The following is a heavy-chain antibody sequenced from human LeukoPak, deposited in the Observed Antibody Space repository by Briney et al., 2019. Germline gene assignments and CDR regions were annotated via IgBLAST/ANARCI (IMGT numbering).Heavy chain of an antibody. Sequence: PGGSLRLSCAASGFAFSSYAMSWVRQAPGKGLEWVSAISGSGGSTYYADSVKGRFTISRDNSKNTLYLQMNSLRAEDTAVYYCAKFGSSWYQGYFDYWGQGTLVTVSS. V-gene: IGHV3-23*01. CDR2: ISGSGGST. CDR3: AKFGSSWYQGYFDY. CDR1: GFAFSSYA. D-gene: IGHD6-13*01. J-gene: IGHJ4*02.